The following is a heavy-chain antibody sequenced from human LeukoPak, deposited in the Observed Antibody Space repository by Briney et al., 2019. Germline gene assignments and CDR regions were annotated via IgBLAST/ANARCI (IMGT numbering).Heavy chain of an antibody. Sequence: GGSLRLSCAASGFTFSDYYMSWIRQAPGKGLEWVSYISRSGSTIYYADSVKGRFTISRDNSKNTLYLQMNSLRAEDTAVYYCARGTYSTSYYYYYMDVWGKGTTVTVSS. CDR1: GFTFSDYY. CDR2: ISRSGSTI. J-gene: IGHJ6*03. CDR3: ARGTYSTSYYYYYMDV. V-gene: IGHV3-11*01. D-gene: IGHD6-6*01.